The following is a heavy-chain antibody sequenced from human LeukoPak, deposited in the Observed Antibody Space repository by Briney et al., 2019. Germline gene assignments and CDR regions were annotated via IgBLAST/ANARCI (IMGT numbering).Heavy chain of an antibody. V-gene: IGHV3-53*01. CDR2: IYSGGST. J-gene: IGHJ4*02. Sequence: QPGRSLRLSCAASGFTVSNNYMSWVRQAPGKGLEWVSVIYSGGSTYYADSVKGRFTISRDTSKNTLSLQMNSLRAEDTAVYYCASLSLGHYWGQGTLVTVSS. CDR3: ASLSLGHY. D-gene: IGHD6-6*01. CDR1: GFTVSNNY.